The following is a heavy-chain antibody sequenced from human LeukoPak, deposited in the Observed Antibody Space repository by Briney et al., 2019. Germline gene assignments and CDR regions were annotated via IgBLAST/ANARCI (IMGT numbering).Heavy chain of an antibody. CDR2: INHSGST. J-gene: IGHJ6*03. D-gene: IGHD3-3*01. CDR3: ASRTHYDFWSGYYYYMDV. Sequence: SETLSLTCAVYGGSFSGYYCSWIRQPPGKGLEWIGEINHSGSTNYNPSLKSRVTISVDTSKNQFSLKLSSVTAADTAVYYCASRTHYDFWSGYYYYMDVWSKGTTVTVSS. V-gene: IGHV4-34*01. CDR1: GGSFSGYY.